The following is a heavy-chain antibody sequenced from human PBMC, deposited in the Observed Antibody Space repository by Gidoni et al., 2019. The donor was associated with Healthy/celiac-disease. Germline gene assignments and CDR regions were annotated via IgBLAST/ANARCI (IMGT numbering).Heavy chain of an antibody. CDR3: ARDKVVVVTAPTGGMDV. Sequence: QVQLQESGPGLVKPSETLSLTCTVSGGSVSSGRYYWSWIRQPPGKGLEWIGYIYYSGSTNYNPSLKSRVTISVDTSKNQFSLKLSSVTAADTAVYYCARDKVVVVTAPTGGMDVWGQGTTVTVSS. CDR1: GGSVSSGRYY. D-gene: IGHD2-21*02. V-gene: IGHV4-61*01. J-gene: IGHJ6*02. CDR2: IYYSGST.